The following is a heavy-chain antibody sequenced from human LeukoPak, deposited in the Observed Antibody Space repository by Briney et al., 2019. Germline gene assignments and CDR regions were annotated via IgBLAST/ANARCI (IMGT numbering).Heavy chain of an antibody. D-gene: IGHD5-12*01. V-gene: IGHV4-34*01. J-gene: IGHJ5*02. CDR3: ARKRVDGGSGYVYRRYNWFDP. CDR2: INHSGST. Sequence: SETLSLTCAVYGGSFSGYYWSWIRQPPGKGLEWIGEINHSGSTNYNPSLKSRVTISVDTSKNQFSLKLSSVTAADTAVYYCARKRVDGGSGYVYRRYNWFDPWGQGTLVTVSS. CDR1: GGSFSGYY.